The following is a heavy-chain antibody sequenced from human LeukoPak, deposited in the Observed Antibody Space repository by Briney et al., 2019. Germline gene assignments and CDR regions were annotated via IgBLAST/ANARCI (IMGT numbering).Heavy chain of an antibody. J-gene: IGHJ4*02. Sequence: GESLKISCKGSGYSFTNYWIVWVRQMPGKGPEWMGSIYPGDSDTRYSPSFQGQVTMSADKSISTAYLQWNSLKASDTAMYYCARRAVLYYFDSWRQGALVTVSS. CDR2: IYPGDSDT. CDR3: ARRAVLYYFDS. CDR1: GYSFTNYW. V-gene: IGHV5-51*01.